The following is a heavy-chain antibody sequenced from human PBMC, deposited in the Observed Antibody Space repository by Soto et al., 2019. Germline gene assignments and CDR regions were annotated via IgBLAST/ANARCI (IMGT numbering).Heavy chain of an antibody. Sequence: EVQLVESGGGLVQSGGSLRLSCAASGFRFSDHFIDWVRQAAGKGLQWIGRVRNKANSYTTVYAASVEGRFTVSRDDSKNLVYLQMNSLKIEDTAVYYCARDKLGGGFDYWGQGTLVTVSA. CDR2: VRNKANSYTT. V-gene: IGHV3-72*01. D-gene: IGHD1-26*01. CDR3: ARDKLGGGFDY. J-gene: IGHJ4*02. CDR1: GFRFSDHF.